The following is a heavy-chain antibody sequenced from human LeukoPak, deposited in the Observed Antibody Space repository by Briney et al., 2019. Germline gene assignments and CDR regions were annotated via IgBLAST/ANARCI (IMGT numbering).Heavy chain of an antibody. CDR1: GFTFSSYG. Sequence: GGSLRLSCAASGFTFSSYGMHWVRQAPGKGLQWVAGISYDGSNKYYADSVKGRFTISRDNSENTLYLQMNSLTAEDTAVYYCAKRMSGSYYPEYWGQGTLVTVSS. V-gene: IGHV3-30*18. CDR3: AKRMSGSYYPEY. J-gene: IGHJ4*02. D-gene: IGHD1-26*01. CDR2: ISYDGSNK.